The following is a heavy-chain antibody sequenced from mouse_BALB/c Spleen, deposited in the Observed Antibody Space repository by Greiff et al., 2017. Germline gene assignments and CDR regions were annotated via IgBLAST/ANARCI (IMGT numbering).Heavy chain of an antibody. CDR1: GYSITSDYA. V-gene: IGHV3-2*02. Sequence: EVQLQQSGPGLVKPSQSLSLTCTVTGYSITSDYAWNWIRQFPGNKLEWMGYISYSGSTSYNPSLKSRISITRDTSKNQFFLQLNSVTTEDTATYYCARRGITTVVEDYWGQGTTLTVSS. J-gene: IGHJ2*01. CDR2: ISYSGST. D-gene: IGHD1-1*01. CDR3: ARRGITTVVEDY.